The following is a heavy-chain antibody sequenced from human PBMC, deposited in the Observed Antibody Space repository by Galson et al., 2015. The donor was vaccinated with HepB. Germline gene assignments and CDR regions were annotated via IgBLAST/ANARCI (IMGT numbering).Heavy chain of an antibody. V-gene: IGHV4-39*01. Sequence: SETLSLTCTVSGGSISSHSYYWNWIRQPAGKGLEWIGSVYYSGRLFYNPSLKSRVTISVDTSKNQFSLRLTSVTAADTAVYYCARQPYTSGWLYWFFDPWGRGTLVTVSS. CDR1: GGSISSHSYY. CDR2: VYYSGRL. CDR3: ARQPYTSGWLYWFFDP. J-gene: IGHJ2*01. D-gene: IGHD6-19*01.